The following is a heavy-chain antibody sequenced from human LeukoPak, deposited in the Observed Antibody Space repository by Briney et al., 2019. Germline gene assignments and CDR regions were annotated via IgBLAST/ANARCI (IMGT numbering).Heavy chain of an antibody. V-gene: IGHV3-23*01. D-gene: IGHD2-15*01. CDR3: LGYCSGGNCYSGAY. CDR1: GFTVSSYA. CDR2: IRVSGGNK. Sequence: GGSLRLSCAASGFTVSSYAMSWVRKAPGPGREWVSAIRVSGGNKYYADSVKGRFTISTDNSKRTMYMQMNSLRLEDTATYYCLGYCSGGNCYSGAYWGQGTLVTVSS. J-gene: IGHJ4*02.